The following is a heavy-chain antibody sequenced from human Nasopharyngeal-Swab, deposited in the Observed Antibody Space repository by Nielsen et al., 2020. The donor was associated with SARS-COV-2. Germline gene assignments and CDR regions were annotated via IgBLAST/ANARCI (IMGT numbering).Heavy chain of an antibody. CDR3: ARAEGGLYAPDY. CDR1: GFTFSSYS. Sequence: GESLKISCAASGFTFSSYSMNWVRQAPGKGLEWVSSISSSSSYIYYADSVKGRFTISRDNAKNLLYLQMNSLRAEGTAVYYCARAEGGLYAPDYWGQGTLVTVSS. J-gene: IGHJ4*02. D-gene: IGHD2-8*01. CDR2: ISSSSSYI. V-gene: IGHV3-21*01.